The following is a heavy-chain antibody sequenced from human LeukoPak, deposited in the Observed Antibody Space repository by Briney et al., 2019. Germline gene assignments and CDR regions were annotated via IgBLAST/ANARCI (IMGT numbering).Heavy chain of an antibody. D-gene: IGHD1-1*01. CDR1: GFTFSAYT. CDR3: AGDGGSYNFDI. Sequence: GGSLRLSCAASGFTFSAYTMNWVRQAPGKGLEWVSYISTNSRTISYADSVKGRFTISRDNAKNSLFLQMNSLRAEDTAVYYCAGDGGSYNFDIWGQGTMVTVSS. J-gene: IGHJ3*02. CDR2: ISTNSRTI. V-gene: IGHV3-48*01.